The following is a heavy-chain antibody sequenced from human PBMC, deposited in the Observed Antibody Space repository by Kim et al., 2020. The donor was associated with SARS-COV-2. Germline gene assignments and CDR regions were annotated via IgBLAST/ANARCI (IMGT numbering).Heavy chain of an antibody. CDR3: ARLGEYYGSGSYYNDY. CDR1: GYSFTSYW. Sequence: GESLKISCKGSGYSFTSYWIGWVRQMPGKGLEWMGIIYPGDSDTRYSPSFQGQVTISADKSISTAYLQWSSLKASDTAMYYCARLGEYYGSGSYYNDYWGQGTLVTVSS. V-gene: IGHV5-51*01. D-gene: IGHD3-10*01. J-gene: IGHJ4*02. CDR2: IYPGDSDT.